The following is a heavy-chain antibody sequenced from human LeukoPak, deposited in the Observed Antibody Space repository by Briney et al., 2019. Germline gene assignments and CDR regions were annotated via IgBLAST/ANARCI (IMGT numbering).Heavy chain of an antibody. CDR3: ARSLRYSSGASDF. CDR1: GFTFSDYY. J-gene: IGHJ4*02. Sequence: GGSLRLSCAASGFTFSDYYMSWIRQAPGKGLEWLSYISSSSAYANYADSVKGRFTISRDNAKKSLYLQMSSLRADDTAVYYCARSLRYSSGASDFWGQGTLVTVSS. D-gene: IGHD3-22*01. V-gene: IGHV3-11*03. CDR2: ISSSSAYA.